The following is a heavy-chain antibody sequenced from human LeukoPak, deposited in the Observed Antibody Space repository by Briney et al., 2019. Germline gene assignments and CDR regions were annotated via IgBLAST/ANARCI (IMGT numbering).Heavy chain of an antibody. V-gene: IGHV1-18*01. D-gene: IGHD3-22*01. Sequence: GASVKVSCKASGYTFTSYGISWVRQAPGQGLEWMGWISAYNGNTNYAQKLQGRVTMTTDTSTSTAYMELRSLRSDDTAVYYCAREGYYYDSSGYYLLDVWDYWGQGTLVTVSS. CDR2: ISAYNGNT. J-gene: IGHJ4*02. CDR3: AREGYYYDSSGYYLLDVWDY. CDR1: GYTFTSYG.